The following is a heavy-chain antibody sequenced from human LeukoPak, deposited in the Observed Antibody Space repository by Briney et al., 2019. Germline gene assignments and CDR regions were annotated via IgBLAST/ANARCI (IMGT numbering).Heavy chain of an antibody. V-gene: IGHV3-64*01. Sequence: GGSLRLSCAASGFTFSSYAMHWVRQAPGKGLEYVSAISSNGGSTYYANSVKGRFTISRDNSKNTLHLQMGSLRAEDMAVYYCARSERGYSYGYDYWGQGTLVTVSS. CDR1: GFTFSSYA. J-gene: IGHJ4*02. CDR3: ARSERGYSYGYDY. D-gene: IGHD5-18*01. CDR2: ISSNGGST.